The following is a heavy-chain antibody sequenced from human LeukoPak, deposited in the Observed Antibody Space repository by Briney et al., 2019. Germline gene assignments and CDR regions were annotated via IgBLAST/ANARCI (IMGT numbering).Heavy chain of an antibody. V-gene: IGHV4-34*01. CDR2: INHSGST. Sequence: SETLSLTCAVYGGSFSGYYWSWIRQPPGKGLEWIGEINHSGSTNYNPSLKSRVTISVDTSKNQFSPKLSSVTAADTAVYYCARRSALYGWFDPWGQGTLVTVSS. CDR1: GGSFSGYY. D-gene: IGHD2-2*02. J-gene: IGHJ5*02. CDR3: ARRSALYGWFDP.